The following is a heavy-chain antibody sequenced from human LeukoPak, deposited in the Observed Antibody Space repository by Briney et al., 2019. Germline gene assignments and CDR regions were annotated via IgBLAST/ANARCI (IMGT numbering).Heavy chain of an antibody. Sequence: GRSLRLSCTASGFTFGDYAMSWLRQAPGKGLEWVGFIRSKAYGGTTEYAASVKGRFTISRDDSKSIAYLQMNSLKTEDTAVYYCTRETILEYFDYWGQGTPVTVSS. V-gene: IGHV3-49*03. CDR2: IRSKAYGGTT. CDR1: GFTFGDYA. J-gene: IGHJ4*02. D-gene: IGHD3-3*01. CDR3: TRETILEYFDY.